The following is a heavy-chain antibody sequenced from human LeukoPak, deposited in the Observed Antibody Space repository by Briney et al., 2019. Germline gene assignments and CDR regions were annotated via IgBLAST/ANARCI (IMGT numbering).Heavy chain of an antibody. CDR2: ISLDGSET. CDR3: ARGVYGNFDS. D-gene: IGHD3-10*01. J-gene: IGHJ4*02. CDR1: GFTFNQYW. V-gene: IGHV3-74*01. Sequence: PGGSLRLSSAASGFTFNQYWMHWVRQGSGKGLAWVSRISLDGSETDYADSVKGRFTVSRDNAKNTVYLQMNRLRVDDTAVYYCARGVYGNFDSWGQGILVTVSS.